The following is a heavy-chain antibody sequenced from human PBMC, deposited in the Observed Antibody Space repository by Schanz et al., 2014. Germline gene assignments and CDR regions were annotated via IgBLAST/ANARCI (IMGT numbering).Heavy chain of an antibody. V-gene: IGHV3-9*01. J-gene: IGHJ4*02. D-gene: IGHD4-17*01. CDR1: GFRFDDYA. Sequence: EVQLVESGGGLVQPGRSLRLSCVASGFRFDDYAMHWVRQAPGKGLEWVSGMSWNAGSLGYVDSVKGRFTISRDNSKNTLYLQVNSLRAEDTAVYYCVRDLGGDQTDYWGQGTLVTVSS. CDR3: VRDLGGDQTDY. CDR2: MSWNAGSL.